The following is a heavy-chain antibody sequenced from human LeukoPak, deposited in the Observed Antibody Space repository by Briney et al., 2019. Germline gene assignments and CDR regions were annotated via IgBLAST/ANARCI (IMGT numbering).Heavy chain of an antibody. Sequence: ASVKVSCKASGYTFTSYGISWVRQAPAQGLEWMGWISAYNGNTNYAKKFQGRLTMTTDTSTSTAYMELRSLRSEDTAVYYCARVDTAMVNWRGGADYYYGMDVWGQGTTVTVSS. CDR1: GYTFTSYG. D-gene: IGHD5-18*01. CDR3: ARVDTAMVNWRGGADYYYGMDV. V-gene: IGHV1-18*01. J-gene: IGHJ6*02. CDR2: ISAYNGNT.